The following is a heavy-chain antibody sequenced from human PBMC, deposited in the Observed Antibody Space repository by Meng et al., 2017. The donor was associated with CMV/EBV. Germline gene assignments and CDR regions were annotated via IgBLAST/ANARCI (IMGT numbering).Heavy chain of an antibody. J-gene: IGHJ2*01. CDR2: IKSKTDGGTT. CDR1: FSNAW. D-gene: IGHD2-2*01. V-gene: IGHV3-15*01. Sequence: FSNAWMSWVRQAPGRGLEWVGCIKSKTDGGTTDYAAPVKGRFTISRDDSKNTLYLQMNSLKTEDTAVYYCTTGYCSSTSCRRWYFDLWGRGTLVTVSS. CDR3: TTGYCSSTSCRRWYFDL.